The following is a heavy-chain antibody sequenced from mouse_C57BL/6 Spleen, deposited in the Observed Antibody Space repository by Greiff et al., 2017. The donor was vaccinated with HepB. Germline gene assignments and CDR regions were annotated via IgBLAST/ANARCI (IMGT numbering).Heavy chain of an antibody. CDR1: GYSITSGYY. D-gene: IGHD1-1*01. J-gene: IGHJ3*01. CDR2: ISYDGSN. V-gene: IGHV3-6*01. CDR3: ARGIYYGSSYPAWFAY. Sequence: EVQLQESGPGLVKPSQSLSLTCSVTGYSITSGYYWNWIRQFPGNKLEWMGYISYDGSNNYNPSLKNRISITRDTSKNQFFLKLNSVTTEDTATYYCARGIYYGSSYPAWFAYWGQGTLVTVSA.